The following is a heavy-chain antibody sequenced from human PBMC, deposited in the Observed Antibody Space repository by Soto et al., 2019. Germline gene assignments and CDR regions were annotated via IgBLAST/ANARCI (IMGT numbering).Heavy chain of an antibody. J-gene: IGHJ6*02. CDR3: AREGGYSGFSSYYYYGMDV. CDR2: ISSGGSTI. D-gene: IGHD5-12*01. Sequence: VQLVESGGGLVQPGGSLRLSCAASGFTFSSYSMNWVRQAPGKGLEWVSYISSGGSTIYYADAVKGRFTISRDNAKNSLYLQMNSLRDEDTAVYYCAREGGYSGFSSYYYYGMDVWGQGTTVTVSS. CDR1: GFTFSSYS. V-gene: IGHV3-48*02.